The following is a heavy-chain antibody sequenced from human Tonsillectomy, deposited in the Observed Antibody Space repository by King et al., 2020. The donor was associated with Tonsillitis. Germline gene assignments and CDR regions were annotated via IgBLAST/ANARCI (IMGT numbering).Heavy chain of an antibody. J-gene: IGHJ3*02. V-gene: IGHV5-51*01. CDR3: ARRGYCSGGFFYSRDAFDI. D-gene: IGHD2-15*01. CDR2: IYPGDSGT. Sequence: VQLVESGVEVKKPGESLKISCKGSGYTFASHWIGWVRQMPGKGLEWMGIIYPGDSGTRYSPSFQGQVTISADKSITTAYLQWSSLKASDTAMYYCARRGYCSGGFFYSRDAFDIWGQGTMVTVSS. CDR1: GYTFASHW.